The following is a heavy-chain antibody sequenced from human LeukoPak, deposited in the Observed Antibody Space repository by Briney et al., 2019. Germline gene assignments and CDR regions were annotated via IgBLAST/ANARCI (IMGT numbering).Heavy chain of an antibody. CDR3: ARHRYLYDSSGYYWYYYYYYMDV. D-gene: IGHD3-22*01. CDR2: IYYSGST. V-gene: IGHV4-39*01. J-gene: IGHJ6*03. CDR1: GGSISSSSYY. Sequence: SETLSLTCTVPGGSISSSSYYWGWIRQPPGKGLEWIGSIYYSGSTYYNPSLKSRVTISVDTSKNQFSLKLSSVTAADTAVYYCARHRYLYDSSGYYWYYYYYYMDVWGKGTTVTVSS.